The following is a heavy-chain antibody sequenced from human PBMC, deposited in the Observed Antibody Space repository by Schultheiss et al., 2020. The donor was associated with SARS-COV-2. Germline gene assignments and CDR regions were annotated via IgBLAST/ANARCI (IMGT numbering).Heavy chain of an antibody. CDR3: ARVGLAVAGTGAHFDY. J-gene: IGHJ4*02. CDR1: GFTFSNYA. D-gene: IGHD6-19*01. CDR2: ISSSSSYT. Sequence: GGSLRLSCAASGFTFSNYAMSWVRQAPGKGLEWVSYISSSSSYTNYADSVKGRFTISRDNAKNSLYLQMNSLRAEDTAVYYCARVGLAVAGTGAHFDYWGQGTLVTVSS. V-gene: IGHV3-11*06.